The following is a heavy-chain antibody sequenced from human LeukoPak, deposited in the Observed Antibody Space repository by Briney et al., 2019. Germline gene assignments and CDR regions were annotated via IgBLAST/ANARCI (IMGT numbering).Heavy chain of an antibody. V-gene: IGHV3-9*01. CDR1: GFSFADAT. Sequence: GRSLRLSCAASGFSFADATMHWVRQVPGKGLEWVSGINWNSGTMGYADSVKGRFTVSRDNAKNSLYLQMNSLKTEDTALYYCAKGPYMDVWGKGTTVTVSS. CDR3: AKGPYMDV. CDR2: INWNSGTM. J-gene: IGHJ6*03.